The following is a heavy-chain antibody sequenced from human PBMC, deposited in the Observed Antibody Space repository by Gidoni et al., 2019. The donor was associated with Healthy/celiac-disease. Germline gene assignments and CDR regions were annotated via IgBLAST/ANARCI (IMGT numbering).Heavy chain of an antibody. D-gene: IGHD6-19*01. CDR2: IYYSGGT. Sequence: QVQLQESGTGLVKPTATLSSTCTASGGSVSRVSYYWSWIRQPPGKGLEWIGYIYYSGGTNYNPSLTSRVTMSVDTSKHRFALKLGSVTAADTAVYYGASGPSSGWDYWGQGTLVTVSS. CDR3: ASGPSSGWDY. J-gene: IGHJ4*02. V-gene: IGHV4-61*01. CDR1: GGSVSRVSYY.